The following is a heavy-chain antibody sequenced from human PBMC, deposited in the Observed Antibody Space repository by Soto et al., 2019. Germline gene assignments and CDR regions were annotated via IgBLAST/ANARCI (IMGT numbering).Heavy chain of an antibody. Sequence: GGSLRLSCAASGLTIINHWMHWVRQAPGKGLVWVSRIDTDGSSTSYADSVRGRFTISRDNAKNTLSLQMNSLRAEDTAVYYCASVAWGYVDYWGQGTLVTVSS. CDR3: ASVAWGYVDY. CDR2: IDTDGSST. J-gene: IGHJ4*02. D-gene: IGHD3-16*01. CDR1: GLTIINHW. V-gene: IGHV3-74*01.